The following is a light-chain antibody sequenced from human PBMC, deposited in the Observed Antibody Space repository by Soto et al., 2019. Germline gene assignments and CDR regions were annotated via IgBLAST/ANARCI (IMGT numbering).Light chain of an antibody. V-gene: IGKV4-1*01. J-gene: IGKJ4*01. CDR2: WAS. Sequence: QTSDALAVSLRERATINCKSSQGVFYSADNKTYLTWYQQKPGQPPKLLIYWASTRESGVPDRFSGSGSGTDFTLTISSLQAEDVAVYYCQQYYITPHTFGGGTKVDIK. CDR1: QGVFYSADNKTY. CDR3: QQYYITPHT.